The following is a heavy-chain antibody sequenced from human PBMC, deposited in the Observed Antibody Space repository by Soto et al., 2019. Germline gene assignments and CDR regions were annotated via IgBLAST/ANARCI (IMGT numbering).Heavy chain of an antibody. Sequence: PSETLSLTCTVFGGSISSYYWSWIRQPPGKGLEWIGYIYYSGSTNYNPSLKSRVTISVDTSKNRFSLKLSSVTAADTAVYYCAKDHSDSSGTYDVFDIWGKGTMVTVSS. CDR1: GGSISSYY. CDR3: AKDHSDSSGTYDVFDI. J-gene: IGHJ3*02. CDR2: IYYSGST. D-gene: IGHD3-22*01. V-gene: IGHV4-59*01.